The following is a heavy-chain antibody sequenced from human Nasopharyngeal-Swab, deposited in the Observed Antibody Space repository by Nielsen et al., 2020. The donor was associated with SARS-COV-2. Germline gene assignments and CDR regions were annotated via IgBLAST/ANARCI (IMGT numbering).Heavy chain of an antibody. CDR3: ARDRANWDFDY. CDR2: ISGSGGTI. J-gene: IGHJ4*02. V-gene: IGHV3-11*04. Sequence: GGSLRLSCAASGFTFSDYYMSWIRQAPGKGLEYISYISGSGGTIYCGDSMKGRFTISRDNAKHSLYLQMNSLRAEDTAVYYCARDRANWDFDYWGQGTLVTVSS. D-gene: IGHD7-27*01. CDR1: GFTFSDYY.